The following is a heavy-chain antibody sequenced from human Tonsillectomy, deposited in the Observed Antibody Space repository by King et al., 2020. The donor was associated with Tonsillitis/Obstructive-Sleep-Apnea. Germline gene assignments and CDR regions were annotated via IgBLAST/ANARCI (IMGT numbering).Heavy chain of an antibody. CDR3: AGHGALGHKNRFDP. D-gene: IGHD3-16*01. CDR2: IYYSGST. Sequence: QLQESGPGLVKPSETLSLTCTVSGGSISSSSYYWGWIRQPPGKGLEWIGSIYYSGSTYYNPSLKSRVTISVDTSKNQFSLKLSSVTAADTAVYYCAGHGALGHKNRFDPGAREPWSPSPQ. J-gene: IGHJ5*02. CDR1: GGSISSSSYY. V-gene: IGHV4-39*01.